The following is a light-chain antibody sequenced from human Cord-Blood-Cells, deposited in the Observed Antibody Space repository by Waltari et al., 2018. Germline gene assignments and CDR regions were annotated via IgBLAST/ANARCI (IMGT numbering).Light chain of an antibody. Sequence: QSALTQPRSVSGSPGPSVTISCTGTSSDVGGYNFFPWYQQHPGKAPKLMIYDVIKRPSGVPDRFSGSKSGNTASLTISGLQAEDEADYYCCSYAGSYTYVFGTGTKVTVL. V-gene: IGLV2-11*01. CDR1: SSDVGGYNF. CDR3: CSYAGSYTYV. CDR2: DVI. J-gene: IGLJ1*01.